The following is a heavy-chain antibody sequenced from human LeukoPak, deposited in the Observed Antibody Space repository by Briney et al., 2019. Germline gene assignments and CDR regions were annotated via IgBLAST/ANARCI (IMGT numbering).Heavy chain of an antibody. CDR1: GFTFSTPA. CDR3: ARDPLRYLRVGHYDY. V-gene: IGHV3-21*01. D-gene: IGHD3-9*01. J-gene: IGHJ4*02. Sequence: GGSLRLSCAVSGFTFSTPAMNWVRQVPGKGLEWVSSIDYDSSHIYYAASVRGRFTISRDNARNSVYLQMNSLRVEDTAVYYCARDPLRYLRVGHYDYWGQGTLVAVSS. CDR2: IDYDSSHI.